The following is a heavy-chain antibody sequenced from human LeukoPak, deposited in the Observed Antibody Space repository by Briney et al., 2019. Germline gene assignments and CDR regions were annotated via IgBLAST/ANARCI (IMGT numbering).Heavy chain of an antibody. V-gene: IGHV3-20*01. J-gene: IGHJ4*02. Sequence: GGSLRLSCAASGFTFDDFGMSWVRQVPGRGLEWVSGLNWNGDSTAYADSVKGRFTISRDNAKNSLFLQMSSLRVEDTALYHCARVVGYSNGWYYFDYWGQGTLVTVSS. CDR1: GFTFDDFG. CDR3: ARVVGYSNGWYYFDY. CDR2: LNWNGDST. D-gene: IGHD6-19*01.